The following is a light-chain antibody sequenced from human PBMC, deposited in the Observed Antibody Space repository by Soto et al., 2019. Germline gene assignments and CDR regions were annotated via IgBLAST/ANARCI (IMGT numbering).Light chain of an antibody. V-gene: IGKV3-15*01. J-gene: IGKJ1*01. CDR3: QQYKNWPKT. CDR1: QSVDSY. Sequence: EIVMTQSPVTLSVSPGERVSLSCRGSQSVDSYLAWHQQKPGQAPRRLIYAGSTRATGIPGRFSGSGSGTEFTLTISSLQSEDFAVYYCQQYKNWPKTFGQGTKVEIK. CDR2: AGS.